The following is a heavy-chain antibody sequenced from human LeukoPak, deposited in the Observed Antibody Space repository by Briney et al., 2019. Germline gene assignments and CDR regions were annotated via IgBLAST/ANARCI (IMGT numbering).Heavy chain of an antibody. J-gene: IGHJ4*02. CDR2: INHSGST. D-gene: IGHD3-22*01. Sequence: SETLSLTCAVYGGSFSGYYWSWIRQPPGKGLEWIGEINHSGSTNYNPSLKSRVTISVDTSKNQFSLKVTSVTAADTAVYYCARVFDSSGYPGYWGQGTLVTVS. V-gene: IGHV4-34*01. CDR3: ARVFDSSGYPGY. CDR1: GGSFSGYY.